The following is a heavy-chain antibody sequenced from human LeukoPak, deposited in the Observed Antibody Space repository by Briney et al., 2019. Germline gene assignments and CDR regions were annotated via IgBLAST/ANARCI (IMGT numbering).Heavy chain of an antibody. CDR2: IYYSGST. Sequence: PSETLSLTCTVSGGSISSSSYYWGWIRQPPGKGLEWIGSIYYSGSTYYNPSLKSRVTISVDTSKNQFSLKLSSVTAADTAVYYCARGPGRAYSSSWYSRISGYFDYWGQGTLVTVSS. J-gene: IGHJ4*02. D-gene: IGHD6-13*01. CDR1: GGSISSSSYY. V-gene: IGHV4-39*07. CDR3: ARGPGRAYSSSWYSRISGYFDY.